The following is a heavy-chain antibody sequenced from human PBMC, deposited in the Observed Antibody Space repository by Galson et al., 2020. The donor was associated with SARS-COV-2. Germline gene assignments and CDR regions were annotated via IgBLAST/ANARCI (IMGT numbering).Heavy chain of an antibody. CDR2: IYYSGST. CDR1: GGSISSSSYY. Sequence: SETLSLTCTVSGGSISSSSYYWGWIRQPPGKGLEWIGSIYYSGSTYYNPSLKSRVTISVDTSKNQFSLKLSSVTAADTAVYYCAAPGAYYYDSSGPFADIWGQGTMVTVSS. J-gene: IGHJ3*02. D-gene: IGHD3-22*01. CDR3: AAPGAYYYDSSGPFADI. V-gene: IGHV4-39*01.